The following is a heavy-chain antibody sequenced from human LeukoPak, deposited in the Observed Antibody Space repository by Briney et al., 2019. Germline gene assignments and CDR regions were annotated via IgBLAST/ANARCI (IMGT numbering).Heavy chain of an antibody. J-gene: IGHJ4*02. V-gene: IGHV1-18*01. CDR2: ISAYNGNT. Sequence: VSSVKVSCKASGYSFNSYGISWVRQAPGQGLEWMGWISAYNGNTNYAQKLQGRVTMTTDTSTSTAYMELRSLRSDDTAVYYCAGDYGGYYDSSGYPPPGYWGQGTLVTVSS. CDR3: AGDYGGYYDSSGYPPPGY. CDR1: GYSFNSYG. D-gene: IGHD3-22*01.